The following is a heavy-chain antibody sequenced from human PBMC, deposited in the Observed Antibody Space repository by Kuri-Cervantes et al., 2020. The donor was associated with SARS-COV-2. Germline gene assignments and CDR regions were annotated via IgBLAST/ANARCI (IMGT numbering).Heavy chain of an antibody. CDR2: IATSGDT. D-gene: IGHD3-10*01. CDR1: GFTLSACD. V-gene: IGHV3-13*01. CDR3: GREAPGSASGITSFDL. J-gene: IGHJ2*01. Sequence: GGSLSLSCAASGFTLSACDMHWFRQVTGKGLEWVSTIATSGDTYYLNSVKGRFTISRESARNSLYLQMNSLRVEDTTVYYCGREAPGSASGITSFDLWGRGTLVTVSS.